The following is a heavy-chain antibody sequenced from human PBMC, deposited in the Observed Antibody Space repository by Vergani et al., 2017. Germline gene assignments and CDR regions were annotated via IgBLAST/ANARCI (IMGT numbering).Heavy chain of an antibody. V-gene: IGHV4-59*01. CDR2: IYYSGST. Sequence: QVQLQESGPGLVKPSETLSLTCTVSGGSISSYYWSWIRQPPGKGLEWIGYIYYSGSTNYNPSLKSRVTISVDTSKNQFSLKLSSVTAADTAVYYCARGGGSYDRREFDYWGQGTLVTVSS. CDR3: ARGGGSYDRREFDY. J-gene: IGHJ4*02. D-gene: IGHD1-26*01. CDR1: GGSISSYY.